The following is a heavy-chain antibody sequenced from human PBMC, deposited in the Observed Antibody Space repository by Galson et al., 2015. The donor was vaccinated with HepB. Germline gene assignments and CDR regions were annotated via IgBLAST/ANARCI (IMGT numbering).Heavy chain of an antibody. J-gene: IGHJ4*02. Sequence: SLRLSCAASGFTFSSYSMNWVRQAPGKGLEWVSSISSSSSYIYYADSVKGRFTISRDDAKNSLYLQMNSLRAEDTAVYYCARDPYYGDYGEVGYWGQGTLVTVSS. CDR3: ARDPYYGDYGEVGY. CDR1: GFTFSSYS. CDR2: ISSSSSYI. D-gene: IGHD4-17*01. V-gene: IGHV3-21*01.